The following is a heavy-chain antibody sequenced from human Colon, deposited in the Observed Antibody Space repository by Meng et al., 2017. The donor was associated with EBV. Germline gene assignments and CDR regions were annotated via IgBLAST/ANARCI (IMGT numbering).Heavy chain of an antibody. CDR2: IYYIGGT. V-gene: IGHV4-61*01. D-gene: IGHD3-10*01. CDR1: GDSVATGRYY. Sequence: QVQLQESGPGLVKPSETLSLTCTVSGDSVATGRYYWSWIRQPPGKGLEWIAYIYYIGGTNCNPSLKSRLTISLDTSKNQFSLSLRSVTAADTAVYYCARVSGRSFDPWGQGTLVTVSS. J-gene: IGHJ5*02. CDR3: ARVSGRSFDP.